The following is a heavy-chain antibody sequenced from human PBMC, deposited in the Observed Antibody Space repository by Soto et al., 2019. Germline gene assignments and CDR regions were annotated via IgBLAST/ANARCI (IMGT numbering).Heavy chain of an antibody. D-gene: IGHD1-1*01. J-gene: IGHJ4*02. CDR3: ARATGTLRSWNCDY. CDR2: IYHTGST. Sequence: SETLSLTCSVSGGSISTVGHYWTWIRQPPGKGLEWIGSIYHTGSTYYSKSLRSRLTMSVDTSKSQFSLRLSSVTAADTAVYFCARATGTLRSWNCDYWGQGSLVTVSS. CDR1: GGSISTVGHY. V-gene: IGHV4-31*03.